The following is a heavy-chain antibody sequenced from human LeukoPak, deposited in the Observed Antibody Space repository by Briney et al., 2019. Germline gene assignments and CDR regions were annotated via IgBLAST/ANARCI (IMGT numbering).Heavy chain of an antibody. CDR2: IIPIFGTA. V-gene: IGHV1-69*13. J-gene: IGHJ4*02. CDR1: GGTFSSYA. D-gene: IGHD2-15*01. CDR3: ARDRRGGSLRYFDY. Sequence: SVKVSCKASGGTFSSYAISWVRQAPGQGLEWMGGIIPIFGTANYAQKFQGRVTITADESTSTAYMELSSLRSEDTAVYYCARDRRGGSLRYFDYWGQGTLVTVSS.